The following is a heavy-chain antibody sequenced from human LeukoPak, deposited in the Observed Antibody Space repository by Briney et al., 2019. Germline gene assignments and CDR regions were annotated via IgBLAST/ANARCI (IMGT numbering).Heavy chain of an antibody. CDR1: GFTFSGYW. CDR2: IGTDGSST. J-gene: IGHJ4*02. Sequence: GGSLSLSGAASGFTFSGYWRHWVRQAQGKGRVGVSRIGTDGSSTGYADSGKGRFTISRDNAKNTLYLQMNTLRAEDTAVYYCARSRYSGSHSDYWGQGTLVTVSS. D-gene: IGHD1-26*01. CDR3: ARSRYSGSHSDY. V-gene: IGHV3-74*01.